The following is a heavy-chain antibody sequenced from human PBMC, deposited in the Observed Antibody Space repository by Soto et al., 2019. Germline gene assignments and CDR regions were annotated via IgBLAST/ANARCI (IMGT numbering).Heavy chain of an antibody. CDR3: AKAGGDYIWGRSGYYYYYMDV. J-gene: IGHJ6*03. D-gene: IGHD3-16*01. V-gene: IGHV3-30*18. CDR1: GFTFSSYG. Sequence: QVQLVESGGGVVQPGRSLRLSCAASGFTFSSYGMHWVRQAPGKGLEWVAVISYDGSNKYYADSVKGRFTISRDNSKNTRYLQMNSLRAEDTAVYYCAKAGGDYIWGRSGYYYYYMDVWGKGTTVTVSS. CDR2: ISYDGSNK.